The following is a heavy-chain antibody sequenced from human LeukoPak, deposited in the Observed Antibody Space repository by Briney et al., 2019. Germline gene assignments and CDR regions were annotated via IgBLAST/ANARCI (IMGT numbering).Heavy chain of an antibody. J-gene: IGHJ6*03. D-gene: IGHD1-14*01. CDR2: ISYSGAT. Sequence: SETLSLTCTLSGGTVTSSTYFWGWIRQPPGKGLEWIGSISYSGATYYNPSLKSRVSMSVHTSKNQFSLKLSSVTAADTAVYYCARDGFYYHYYKDVWGEGTTVTVSS. V-gene: IGHV4-39*07. CDR1: GGTVTSSTYF. CDR3: ARDGFYYHYYKDV.